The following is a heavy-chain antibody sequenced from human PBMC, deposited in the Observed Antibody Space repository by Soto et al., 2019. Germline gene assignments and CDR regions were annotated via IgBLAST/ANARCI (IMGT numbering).Heavy chain of an antibody. D-gene: IGHD3-3*01. Sequence: HLVESGGGLVQPGKSLTISCAASGFTFEDYAMHWVRQAPGKGLEWVSGISWNSGNIIYADSVKGRFTMSRGNSKKALHPQVKSLRLEDTGLYYWGKMVAWASRGFYPGGFDCWGQGTLVTVSS. CDR2: ISWNSGNI. CDR3: GKMVAWASRGFYPGGFDC. CDR1: GFTFEDYA. V-gene: IGHV3-9*01. J-gene: IGHJ4*02.